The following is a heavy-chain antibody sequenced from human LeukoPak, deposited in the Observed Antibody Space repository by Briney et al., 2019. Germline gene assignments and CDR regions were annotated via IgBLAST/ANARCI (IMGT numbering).Heavy chain of an antibody. CDR1: GYTFTSYG. CDR2: ISAYNGNT. V-gene: IGHV1-18*01. Sequence: GASVKVSCKASGYTFTSYGISWVRQAPGQGLEWMGWISAYNGNTNYAQKLQGRVTTTTDTSTSTAYMELRSLRSDDTAVYYCARGPLWFGELLYPDYWGQGTLVTVSS. CDR3: ARGPLWFGELLYPDY. D-gene: IGHD3-10*01. J-gene: IGHJ4*02.